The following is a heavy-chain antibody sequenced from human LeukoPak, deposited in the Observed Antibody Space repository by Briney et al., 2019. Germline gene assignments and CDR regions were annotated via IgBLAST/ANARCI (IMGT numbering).Heavy chain of an antibody. J-gene: IGHJ3*02. CDR3: ARDSQLWFTLDAFDI. V-gene: IGHV4-4*02. CDR1: GGSISSSNW. Sequence: PSGTLSLTCAVSGGSISSSNWWSWVRQPPGKGLEWIGEIYHSGSTNYNPSLKSRVTISVDKSKNQFSLKLSSVTAADTAVYYCARDSQLWFTLDAFDIWGQGTVVTVSS. CDR2: IYHSGST. D-gene: IGHD5-18*01.